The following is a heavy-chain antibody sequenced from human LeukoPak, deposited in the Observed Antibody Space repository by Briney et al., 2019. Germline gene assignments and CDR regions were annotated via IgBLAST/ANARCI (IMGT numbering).Heavy chain of an antibody. CDR3: ARWASAGGYDAFDI. J-gene: IGHJ3*02. D-gene: IGHD3-16*01. CDR1: GGSISSSSYY. Sequence: SETLSLTCTVSGGSISSSSYYWGWIRQPPGKGLEWIGSIYYSGSTYYNPSLKSRVTISLDTSKNQFSLKLSSVTAADTAVYYCARWASAGGYDAFDIWGQGTMVTVSS. CDR2: IYYSGST. V-gene: IGHV4-39*07.